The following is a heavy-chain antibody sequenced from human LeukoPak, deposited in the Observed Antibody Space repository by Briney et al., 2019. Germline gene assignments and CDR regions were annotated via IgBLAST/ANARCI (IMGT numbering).Heavy chain of an antibody. CDR2: IWYDGSNK. CDR1: GFTFSTYD. D-gene: IGHD3-3*01. J-gene: IGHJ4*02. V-gene: IGHV3-33*08. CDR3: ASWRVATWD. Sequence: PGGSLRLPCAASGFTFSTYDMHWVRQAPGKGLEWVAVIWYDGSNKYYADSVKGRFTISRDNAKNTLYLQMNSLRAEDTAVYYCASWRVATWDWGQGTLVTVSS.